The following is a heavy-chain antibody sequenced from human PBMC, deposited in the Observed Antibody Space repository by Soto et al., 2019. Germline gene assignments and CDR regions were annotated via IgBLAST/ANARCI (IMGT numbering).Heavy chain of an antibody. CDR3: VRDSHGDY. V-gene: IGHV3-74*01. Sequence: EVQLVESGGGLVQPGGSLRLSCAASGFTFSNYWMHWVRQAPGKGLAWVARIDHDGSTDYAGSVRGRFTVSRDNAENMLYLQTNSLRDDDTALYYCVRDSHGDYWGQGTLVTVSS. CDR1: GFTFSNYW. J-gene: IGHJ4*02. CDR2: IDHDGST.